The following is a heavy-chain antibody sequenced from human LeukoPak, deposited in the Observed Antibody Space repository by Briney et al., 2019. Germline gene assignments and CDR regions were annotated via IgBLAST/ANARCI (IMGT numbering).Heavy chain of an antibody. V-gene: IGHV4-61*02. J-gene: IGHJ5*02. CDR2: IYTSGST. D-gene: IGHD3-3*01. CDR3: ARDRGHYDFWSGYSNWFDP. CDR1: GGSISSGSYY. Sequence: SETLSLTCTVSGGSISSGSYYWSWIRQPAGKGLEWIGRIYTSGSTNYNPSLKSRVTISVDTSKNQFSLKLSSVTAADTAVYYCARDRGHYDFWSGYSNWFDPWGQGTLVTVSS.